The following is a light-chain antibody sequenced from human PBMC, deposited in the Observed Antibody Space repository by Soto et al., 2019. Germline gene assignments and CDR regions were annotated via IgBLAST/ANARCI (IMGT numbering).Light chain of an antibody. V-gene: IGKV1-5*03. CDR2: KAS. CDR1: QSISNW. J-gene: IGKJ1*01. Sequence: DIQMTQSPSTLSASGGDRVTITCRASQSISNWLAWYQQKPGKAPKLLIYKASSLESGVPSRFSASGSGTEFTLTISCLQPDDFATYYCQQYNSYSRTFGQGTKVEIK. CDR3: QQYNSYSRT.